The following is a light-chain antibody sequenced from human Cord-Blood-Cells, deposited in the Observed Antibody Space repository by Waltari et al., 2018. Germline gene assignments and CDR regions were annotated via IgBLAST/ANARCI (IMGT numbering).Light chain of an antibody. CDR2: ANS. J-gene: IGLJ2*01. CDR3: QSYDSSLSGSV. Sequence: QSVLTHPPSVSAAPGPRFNIPFTWSSTHIGQGYAVPWYQQLPGTAPKLLIYANSNRRSWVPDRFSGSKSGTSASLAITGLQAEDEADYYCQSYDSSLSGSVFGGGTKLTVL. V-gene: IGLV1-40*01. CDR1: STHIGQGYA.